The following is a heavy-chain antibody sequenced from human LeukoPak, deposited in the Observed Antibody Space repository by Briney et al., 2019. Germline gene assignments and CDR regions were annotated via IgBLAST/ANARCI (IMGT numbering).Heavy chain of an antibody. V-gene: IGHV3-64*01. Sequence: GGSLRLSCAASGFSFSNYAFHWVRQAPGKGLEYISIVSSNGGSTYYATSVKGRFTISRDNSKNTLYLDMNSLRAEDTAVYYCAKNRANYGSGSYYANWGQGTLVTVSS. J-gene: IGHJ4*02. CDR1: GFSFSNYA. CDR2: VSSNGGST. D-gene: IGHD3-10*01. CDR3: AKNRANYGSGSYYAN.